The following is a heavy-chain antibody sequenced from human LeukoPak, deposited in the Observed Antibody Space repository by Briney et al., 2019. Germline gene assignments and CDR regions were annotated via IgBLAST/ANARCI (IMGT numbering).Heavy chain of an antibody. D-gene: IGHD3-10*01. CDR2: INPSGGST. CDR1: GYTFTSYY. J-gene: IGHJ6*03. V-gene: IGHV1-46*01. CDR3: ARVPRFGEFYYYYMDV. Sequence: ASVKVSCKASGYTFTSYYMHWVRQAPGQGLEWMGIINPSGGSTSYAQKFQGRVTMTRDTSTSTAYMELSSLRSEDTAVYYCARVPRFGEFYYYYMDVWGKGTTVTVSS.